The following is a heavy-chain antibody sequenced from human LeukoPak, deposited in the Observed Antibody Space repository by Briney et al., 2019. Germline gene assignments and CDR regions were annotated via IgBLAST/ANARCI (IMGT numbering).Heavy chain of an antibody. CDR2: IYYSGST. Sequence: PSGTLSLTCTVSGGSISSSSYYWGWIRQPPGKGLEWIGSIYYSGSTYYNPSLKSRVTISVDTSKNQFSLKLSSVTAADTAVYYCARLDGDYRLWAFDIWGQGTMVTVSS. V-gene: IGHV4-39*07. CDR1: GGSISSSSYY. J-gene: IGHJ3*02. D-gene: IGHD4-17*01. CDR3: ARLDGDYRLWAFDI.